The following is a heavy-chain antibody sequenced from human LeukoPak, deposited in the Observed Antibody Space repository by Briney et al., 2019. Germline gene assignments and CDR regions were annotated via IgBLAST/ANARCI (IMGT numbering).Heavy chain of an antibody. D-gene: IGHD2-2*01. V-gene: IGHV1-69-2*01. J-gene: IGHJ4*02. CDR3: ATIPTEIVVVSLDY. CDR1: GYTFTDYY. Sequence: ASVKASCKASGYTFTDYYMHWVQQAPGKGLEWMGRVDPEDGETIYAEKFQGRVTITADTSTDTAYMELSSLRSEDTAVYYCATIPTEIVVVSLDYWGQGTLVTVSS. CDR2: VDPEDGET.